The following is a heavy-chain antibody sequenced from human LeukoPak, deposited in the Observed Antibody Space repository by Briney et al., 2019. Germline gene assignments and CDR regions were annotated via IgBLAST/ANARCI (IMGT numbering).Heavy chain of an antibody. D-gene: IGHD1-26*01. J-gene: IGHJ4*02. V-gene: IGHV3-21*01. Sequence: PGGSLRLSCAASEFTFSSYTMNWVRQAPGKGLEWVSSISGSSSYIYYADSVKGRFTISRDNSKNTLLLEMISLRAEDTALYYCAKAPVSGSRSPLDYWGQGTLVTVSS. CDR1: EFTFSSYT. CDR3: AKAPVSGSRSPLDY. CDR2: ISGSSSYI.